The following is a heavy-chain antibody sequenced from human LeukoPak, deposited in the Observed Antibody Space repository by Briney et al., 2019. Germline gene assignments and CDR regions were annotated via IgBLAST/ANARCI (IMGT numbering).Heavy chain of an antibody. D-gene: IGHD2-15*01. CDR1: GGALMNYH. Sequence: ETLSLTCSVSGGALMNYHWSWIRLPPGKGLESVAKIKEDGSDKYYVDSVKGRFTISRDNGKNSLYLQMNSLRAEDTAVYYCARDRGGGSFDYWGQGTLVTVSS. CDR2: IKEDGSDK. CDR3: ARDRGGGSFDY. V-gene: IGHV3-7*01. J-gene: IGHJ4*02.